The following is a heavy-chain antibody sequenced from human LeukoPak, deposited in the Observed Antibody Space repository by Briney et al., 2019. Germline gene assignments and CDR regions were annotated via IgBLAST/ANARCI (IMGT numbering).Heavy chain of an antibody. CDR1: GYTFTSYA. D-gene: IGHD5-18*01. CDR3: ARHYGYLPSEYYYYGMDV. CDR2: ISAYNGNT. Sequence: GASVKVSCKASGYTFTSYAMNWVRQAPGQGLEWMGWISAYNGNTNYAQKFQGRVTMTTDTSTSTAYVDLTSLRSDDTAVYYCARHYGYLPSEYYYYGMDVWGQGTTVTVSS. J-gene: IGHJ6*02. V-gene: IGHV1-18*01.